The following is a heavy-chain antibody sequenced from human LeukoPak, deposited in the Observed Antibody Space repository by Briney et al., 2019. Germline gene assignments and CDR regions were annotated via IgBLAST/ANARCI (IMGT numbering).Heavy chain of an antibody. Sequence: PGGSLRLPCVASEFIFSNYWMSWVRQAPGKGLEWVANIKQGGREEKYVGSVKGRFAISRDDAKSTLYLQMDSLSGDDTAVYYCARDNGGWFDSWGRGTLVIVSS. CDR1: EFIFSNYW. V-gene: IGHV3-7*03. CDR2: IKQGGREE. J-gene: IGHJ5*01. CDR3: ARDNGGWFDS. D-gene: IGHD3-10*01.